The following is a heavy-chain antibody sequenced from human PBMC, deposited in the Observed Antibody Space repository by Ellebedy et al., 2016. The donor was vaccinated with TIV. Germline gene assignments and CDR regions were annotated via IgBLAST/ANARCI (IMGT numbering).Heavy chain of an antibody. Sequence: GESLKISCAASGFTFTHYGMHWVRQAPGKGLEWVATISYTGTVDFYADSVKGRFTISRDDSKNTLYLQMNSLRAEDTAVYYCAKEQASFIHLSVVDVWGQGTTVTVSS. CDR2: ISYTGTVD. J-gene: IGHJ6*02. D-gene: IGHD2-15*01. CDR1: GFTFTHYG. CDR3: AKEQASFIHLSVVDV. V-gene: IGHV3-30*02.